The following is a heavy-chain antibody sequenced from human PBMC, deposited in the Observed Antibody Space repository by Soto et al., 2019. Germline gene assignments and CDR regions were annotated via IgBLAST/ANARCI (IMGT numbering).Heavy chain of an antibody. Sequence: QVQLVQSGAEVRKPGASVKVSWKASGYTFSSSRMSWLRQAPGQGLEWMGWISTYNGDTNDAPKFQDRVTMTSDTSTSTVYMELRSLRSDDTAVYYCARAGAAPYYYYGMDVWGQGTRVTVS. D-gene: IGHD2-15*01. CDR1: GYTFSSSR. J-gene: IGHJ6*02. V-gene: IGHV1-18*01. CDR2: ISTYNGDT. CDR3: ARAGAAPYYYYGMDV.